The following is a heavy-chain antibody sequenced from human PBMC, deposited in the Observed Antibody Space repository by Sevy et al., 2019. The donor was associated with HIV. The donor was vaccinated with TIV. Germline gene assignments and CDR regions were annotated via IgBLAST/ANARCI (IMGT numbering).Heavy chain of an antibody. D-gene: IGHD6-25*01. J-gene: IGHJ5*02. V-gene: IGHV4-34*01. CDR1: GGSFSGYY. CDR3: ARSFAGSAAARFDP. CDR2: INHSGST. Sequence: SETLSLTCAVYGGSFSGYYWNWIRQPPGKGLEWIGEINHSGSTNYNPSLKSRVTISVDTSKNQFSLKLTSVTAADTAVFYCARSFAGSAAARFDPWGQGTLVTVSS.